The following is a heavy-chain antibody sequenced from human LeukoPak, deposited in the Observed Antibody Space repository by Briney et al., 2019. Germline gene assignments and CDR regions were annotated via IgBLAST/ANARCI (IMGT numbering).Heavy chain of an antibody. V-gene: IGHV3-23*01. CDR3: AKSDVEAAASSAYFDF. J-gene: IGHJ4*02. CDR2: MSGTGGII. D-gene: IGHD6-13*01. Sequence: GGSLRLSCATSGFIFNIHGMSWVRQAPGRGLEWVSSMSGTGGIIYYADSVKGRFTVTRDNSKNILYLQMNSPTVEDTAVYFCAKSDVEAAASSAYFDFWGQGSLVTVSS. CDR1: GFIFNIHG.